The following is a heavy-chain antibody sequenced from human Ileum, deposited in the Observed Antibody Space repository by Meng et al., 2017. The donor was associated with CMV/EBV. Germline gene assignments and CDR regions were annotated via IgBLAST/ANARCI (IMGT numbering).Heavy chain of an antibody. Sequence: GGSLRLSCAVSGLTLSRYWTHWVRQVPGKGPMWVSRITHDGNSAIYADPVKGRFTASRDSTKNTLYLQMNSLRADDTAVYYCVRDIPGDIDYVFDYWGQGAQVTVSS. CDR2: ITHDGNSA. D-gene: IGHD4-17*01. CDR3: VRDIPGDIDYVFDY. J-gene: IGHJ4*02. V-gene: IGHV3-74*01. CDR1: GLTLSRYW.